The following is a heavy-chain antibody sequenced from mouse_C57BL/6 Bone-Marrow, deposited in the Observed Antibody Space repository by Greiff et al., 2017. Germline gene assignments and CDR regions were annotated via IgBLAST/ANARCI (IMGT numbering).Heavy chain of an antibody. V-gene: IGHV1-26*01. Sequence: VQLKQSGPELVKPGASVKISCKASGYTFTDYYMNWVKQSHGKSLEWIGDINPNNGGTSYNQKFKGKATLTVDKSSSTAYMELRSLTSEDSAVYYCARSITTVVAPDDWGQGTTLTVSS. CDR2: INPNNGGT. D-gene: IGHD1-1*01. J-gene: IGHJ2*01. CDR1: GYTFTDYY. CDR3: ARSITTVVAPDD.